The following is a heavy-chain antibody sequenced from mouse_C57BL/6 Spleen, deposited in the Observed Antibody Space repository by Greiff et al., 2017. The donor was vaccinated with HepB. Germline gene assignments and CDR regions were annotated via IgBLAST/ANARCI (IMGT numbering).Heavy chain of an antibody. CDR1: GYTFTSYW. J-gene: IGHJ3*01. CDR2: IDPSDSET. Sequence: QVQLQQPGAELVRPGSPVKLSCKASGYTFTSYWMHWVKQRPIQGLEWIGNIDPSDSETHYNQKFKDKATLTVDKSSSTAYMQLSSLTSEDSAVYYCAREDPGTARATITFAYWGQGTLVTVSA. D-gene: IGHD3-1*01. CDR3: AREDPGTARATITFAY. V-gene: IGHV1-52*01.